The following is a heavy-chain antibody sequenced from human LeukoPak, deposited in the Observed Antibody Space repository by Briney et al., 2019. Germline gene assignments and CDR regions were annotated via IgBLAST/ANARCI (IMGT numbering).Heavy chain of an antibody. CDR1: GYSFTSYW. CDR3: ARRMTTYYYDSSGYVFDY. CDR2: IYPGDSDT. V-gene: IGHV5-51*01. Sequence: RGESLKISCKGSGYSFTSYWIGWVRQLPGKGLEWMGIIYPGDSDTRYSPSFQGQVTISADKSISTAYLQWSSLKASDTAMYYCARRMTTYYYDSSGYVFDYWGQGTLVTVSS. J-gene: IGHJ4*02. D-gene: IGHD3-22*01.